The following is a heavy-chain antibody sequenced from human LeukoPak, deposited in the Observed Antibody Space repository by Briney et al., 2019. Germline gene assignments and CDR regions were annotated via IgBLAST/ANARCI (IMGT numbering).Heavy chain of an antibody. CDR1: GFTFNNHW. CDR2: INKDGSEK. V-gene: IGHV3-7*01. D-gene: IGHD7-27*01. Sequence: GGSLRLSCAAPGFTFNNHWMVWVRQAPGKGLELVANINKDGSEKFYGDSVKGRFTISRDNAKNSLYLQMNSLRAADTAVYYCARDANWASDYWGQGPLVTVSS. J-gene: IGHJ4*02. CDR3: ARDANWASDY.